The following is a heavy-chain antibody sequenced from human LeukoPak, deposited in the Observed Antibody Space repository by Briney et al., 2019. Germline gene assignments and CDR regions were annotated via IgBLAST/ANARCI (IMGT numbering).Heavy chain of an antibody. Sequence: PGGSPRLSCEASGIIFSNYGMHWVRQAPGKGLEWMAVISYDGSNKYYADSVKGRVTISRDNSKNTLYLQVNSLRAEDTAVYYCARSGYDGFFFPYCDYWGQGTLVTVSS. V-gene: IGHV3-30*03. CDR2: ISYDGSNK. CDR3: ARSGYDGFFFPYCDY. CDR1: GIIFSNYG. J-gene: IGHJ4*02. D-gene: IGHD5-12*01.